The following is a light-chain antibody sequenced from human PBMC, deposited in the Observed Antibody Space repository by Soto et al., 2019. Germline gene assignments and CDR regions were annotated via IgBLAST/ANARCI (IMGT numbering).Light chain of an antibody. Sequence: QSVLTQPAAVSGSPGQSITISCTGTSSDIGTYHYVSWYQQHPGKAPKLIIYEVNNRPSGISNRFSGSKSDNTASLTISGLQAEDEGDYYCISYTTSTSTPYVFGSGTKVTVL. CDR3: ISYTTSTSTPYV. CDR2: EVN. CDR1: SSDIGTYHY. J-gene: IGLJ1*01. V-gene: IGLV2-14*01.